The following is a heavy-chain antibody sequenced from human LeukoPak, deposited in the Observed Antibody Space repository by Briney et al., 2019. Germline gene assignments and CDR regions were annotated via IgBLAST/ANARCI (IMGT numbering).Heavy chain of an antibody. J-gene: IGHJ6*02. CDR2: ISAYNGNT. D-gene: IGHD3-9*01. V-gene: IGHV1-18*01. CDR1: GYTFTSYG. Sequence: ASVKVSCKASGYTFTSYGISWVRQAPGQGLEWMGWISAYNGNTNYAQKLQGRVTMTTDTSTSTAYMELRSLRSDDTAVYYCARVGILTGYYYYYGMDAWGQGTLVTVSS. CDR3: ARVGILTGYYYYYGMDA.